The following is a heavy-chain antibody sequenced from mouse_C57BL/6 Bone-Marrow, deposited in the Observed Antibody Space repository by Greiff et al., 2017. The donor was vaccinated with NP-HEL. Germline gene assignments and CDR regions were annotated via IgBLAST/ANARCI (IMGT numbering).Heavy chain of an antibody. D-gene: IGHD2-1*01. J-gene: IGHJ3*01. CDR3: ARALYGNYGGFAY. CDR2: IYPRSGNT. V-gene: IGHV1-81*01. Sequence: QVQLQQSGAELARPGASVKLSCKASGYTFTSSGISWVKQRPGQGLEWIGEIYPRSGNTYYNEKFKGKATLTADKSSSTAYMELRSLTSEDSAVYFCARALYGNYGGFAYWGQGTLVTVSA. CDR1: GYTFTSSG.